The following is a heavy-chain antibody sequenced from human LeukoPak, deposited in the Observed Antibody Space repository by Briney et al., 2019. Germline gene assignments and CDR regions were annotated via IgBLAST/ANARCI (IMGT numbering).Heavy chain of an antibody. CDR2: ISGSGSST. CDR3: AKSGGGTTKNKYYFDY. V-gene: IGHV3-23*01. CDR1: GFTFSTYA. Sequence: TGGSLRLSCAASGFTFSTYAMSWVRQAPGKGLEWVSSISGSGSSTYYADSVKDRFTISRDSSKNTIYLQMNSLRAEDTAVFYCAKSGGGTTKNKYYFDYWSQGTLVTVSS. J-gene: IGHJ4*02. D-gene: IGHD3-10*01.